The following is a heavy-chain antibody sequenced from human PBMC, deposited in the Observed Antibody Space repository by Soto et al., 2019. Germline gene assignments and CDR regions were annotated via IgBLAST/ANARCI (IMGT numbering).Heavy chain of an antibody. D-gene: IGHD4-17*01. Sequence: QLQLQESGSGLVKPSETLSLTCIVSNGSISSRSSYWGWIRQTPGKGLEWIGSIYYIGNTYYNPSLKSRVTISIDTSNTQFSLKMNSVTAADTAVYFCGGQDYGAKGYYFENCG. V-gene: IGHV4-39*01. CDR1: NGSISSRSSY. CDR2: IYYIGNT. CDR3: GGQDYGAKGYYFEN. J-gene: IGHJ4*01.